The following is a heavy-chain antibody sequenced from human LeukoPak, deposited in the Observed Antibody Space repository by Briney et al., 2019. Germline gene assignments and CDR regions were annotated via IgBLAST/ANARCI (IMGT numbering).Heavy chain of an antibody. J-gene: IGHJ6*03. CDR2: IYYSGST. D-gene: IGHD3-3*01. CDR1: GGSISSSSYY. CDR3: ARGGFLGYYYYYYMDV. Sequence: SETLSLTCTVSGGSISSSSYYWGWIRQPPGKGLEWIGSIYYSGSTYYNPSLKSRVTISVDTSKNQFSLKLSSVTAADTAVYYCARGGFLGYYYYYYMDVWGKGTTVTVSS. V-gene: IGHV4-39*01.